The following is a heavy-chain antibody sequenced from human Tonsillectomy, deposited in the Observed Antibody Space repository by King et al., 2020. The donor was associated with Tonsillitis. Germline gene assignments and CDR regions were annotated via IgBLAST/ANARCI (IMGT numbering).Heavy chain of an antibody. Sequence: VQLQQWGAGLLKPSETLSLTCAVYGGSFSDYYWSWIRQPPGKGLEWIGEINHSGSTNYNPSLQSRVTISVDTSKNQFSLGLTSVTAADTAVYYCARGGEQWLVARPIDYWGQGALVTVSS. CDR2: INHSGST. CDR1: GGSFSDYY. J-gene: IGHJ4*02. D-gene: IGHD6-19*01. CDR3: ARGGEQWLVARPIDY. V-gene: IGHV4-34*01.